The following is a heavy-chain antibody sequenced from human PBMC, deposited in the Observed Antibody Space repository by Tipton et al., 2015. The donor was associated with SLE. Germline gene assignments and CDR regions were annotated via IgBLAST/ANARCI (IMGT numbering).Heavy chain of an antibody. V-gene: IGHV3-21*01. Sequence: VQLVQSGETLVKPGGSLRLSCAASGFTLSTYTLNWVRQAPRKGPEWVSSISSSSNYIYYADSVKGRFTISRDNAKNSLYLQMNSLRDEDTAVYYCARAGKDVWGSYRYNDYFEYWGQGTLVTVSS. CDR1: GFTLSTYT. D-gene: IGHD3-16*02. CDR3: ARAGKDVWGSYRYNDYFEY. CDR2: ISSSSNYI. J-gene: IGHJ4*02.